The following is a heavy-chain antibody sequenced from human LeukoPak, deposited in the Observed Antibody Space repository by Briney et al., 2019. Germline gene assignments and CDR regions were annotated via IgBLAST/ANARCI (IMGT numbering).Heavy chain of an antibody. J-gene: IGHJ4*02. CDR2: MKEDGGEI. CDR1: AFTFSSYW. V-gene: IGHV3-7*01. D-gene: IGHD4-23*01. CDR3: ARDRGYSTFDY. Sequence: GGSLRLSCEASAFTFSSYWMSWVRQAPGKGLEWVANMKEDGGEINYVDSVKGRFAISRDNAKNSLFLQMNSLRVEDTAVYYCARDRGYSTFDYWGQGTLVTVSS.